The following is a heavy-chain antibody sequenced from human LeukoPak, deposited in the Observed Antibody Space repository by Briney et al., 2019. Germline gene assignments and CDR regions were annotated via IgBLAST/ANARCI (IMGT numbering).Heavy chain of an antibody. V-gene: IGHV3-23*01. CDR2: ISGSGGST. J-gene: IGHJ6*03. Sequence: PGGSLRRSCAASGFTFSSYAMSWVRQAPGKGLEWVSAISGSGGSTYYVDSVKGRFTISRDNSKNTLYLQVNSLRAEDTAVYYCAKDLGVTGYYYYYMDVWGKGTTVTVSS. D-gene: IGHD4-11*01. CDR1: GFTFSSYA. CDR3: AKDLGVTGYYYYYMDV.